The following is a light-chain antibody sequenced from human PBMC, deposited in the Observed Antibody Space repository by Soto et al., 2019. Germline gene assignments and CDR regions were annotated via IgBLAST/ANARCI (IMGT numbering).Light chain of an antibody. J-gene: IGKJ1*01. Sequence: EIVMTQSPATLSVSPGERATRSCRASQSVSSHLAWYQHKPGQPPRLLLYGASIRLSGIPARFSGSGSGTEFTLTINSLPYEDFAVYYCQQDDNRPGTFGQGTKVAIK. CDR2: GAS. CDR1: QSVSSH. CDR3: QQDDNRPGT. V-gene: IGKV3-15*01.